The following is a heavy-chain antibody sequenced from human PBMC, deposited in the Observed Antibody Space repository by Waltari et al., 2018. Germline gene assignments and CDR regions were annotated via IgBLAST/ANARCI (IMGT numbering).Heavy chain of an antibody. V-gene: IGHV1-69*05. Sequence: QVQLVQSGAEVKKPGSSVKVSCKASGGTFSSYAISWVRQAPGQGLEWMGGIIPIFGTANYAQKFQGRVTITTDESTSTAYMELSSLRSEDTAVYYCARGPEPLRYFDWSRGWFDPWGQGTLVTVSS. CDR3: ARGPEPLRYFDWSRGWFDP. CDR2: IIPIFGTA. D-gene: IGHD3-9*01. CDR1: GGTFSSYA. J-gene: IGHJ5*02.